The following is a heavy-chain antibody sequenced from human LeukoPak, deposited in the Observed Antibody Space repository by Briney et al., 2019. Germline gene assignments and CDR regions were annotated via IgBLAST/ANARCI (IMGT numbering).Heavy chain of an antibody. J-gene: IGHJ4*02. CDR3: ARRINYFDY. CDR2: IYYSGST. D-gene: IGHD5-24*01. Sequence: SETLSLTCTVSGGSIRSYYWSWLRRPPGKGLEWVGYIYYSGSTNYNPSLKSRVTMSVDTSKNQFSLKLRSVTTTDTAVYYCARRINYFDYWGLGTLVTVSS. CDR1: GGSIRSYY. V-gene: IGHV4-59*01.